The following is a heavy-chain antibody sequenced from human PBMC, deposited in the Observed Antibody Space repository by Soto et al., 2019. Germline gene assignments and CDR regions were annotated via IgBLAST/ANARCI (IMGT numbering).Heavy chain of an antibody. J-gene: IGHJ6*02. D-gene: IGHD5-12*01. Sequence: TLSLTCTVSGGSISSGDYYWSWIRQPPGKGLEWIGYIYYSATTDYNPSLKSRVAILVDPSNNQFSLRLSSVTAADTAVYYCARDSRRAMATYPYYYFVMDVWGQGTTVTVSS. CDR3: ARDSRRAMATYPYYYFVMDV. CDR2: IYYSATT. CDR1: GGSISSGDYY. V-gene: IGHV4-30-4*01.